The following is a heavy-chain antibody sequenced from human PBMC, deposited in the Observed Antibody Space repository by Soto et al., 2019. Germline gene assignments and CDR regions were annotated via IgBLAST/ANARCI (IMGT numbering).Heavy chain of an antibody. CDR1: GGTFSSYA. Sequence: ASVKVSCKAPGGTFSSYAISWVRQAPGQGLEWMGGIIPIFGTANYAQKFQGRVTITADESTSTAYMELSSLRSEDTAVYYCARDSPLSTYYYDSSGSYFYYYGMDVWG. CDR3: ARDSPLSTYYYDSSGSYFYYYGMDV. J-gene: IGHJ6*02. CDR2: IIPIFGTA. D-gene: IGHD3-22*01. V-gene: IGHV1-69*13.